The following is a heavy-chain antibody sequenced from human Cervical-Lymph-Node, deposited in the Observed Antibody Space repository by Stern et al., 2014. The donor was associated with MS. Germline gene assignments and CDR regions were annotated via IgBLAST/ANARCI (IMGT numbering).Heavy chain of an antibody. Sequence: VQLVESGPGLVKPSETLSLTCTVSGGSIRTFSWSWIRQPPGRVLEWIGCVYYNGTTTHNPSLKSRVTMSVDTSKSQLSLRLHSVTAADTAVYYCARHSVGVKDFDSWGQGTLVTVSS. J-gene: IGHJ4*02. CDR2: VYYNGTT. D-gene: IGHD4-23*01. CDR3: ARHSVGVKDFDS. V-gene: IGHV4-59*01. CDR1: GGSIRTFS.